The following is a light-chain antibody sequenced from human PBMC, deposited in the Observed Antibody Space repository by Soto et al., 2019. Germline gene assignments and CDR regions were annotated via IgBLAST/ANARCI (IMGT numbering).Light chain of an antibody. J-gene: IGKJ5*01. CDR1: QSVSSY. Sequence: EIVLTQSPATLSLSPGERATLSCRASQSVSSYLAWYQQKPGQAPRLLIYDASNRATGIPARFSGSGSGTDFTRTISSLEPEDFAVYYCQQRRNWPPTCGQGTRLEIK. V-gene: IGKV3-11*01. CDR2: DAS. CDR3: QQRRNWPPT.